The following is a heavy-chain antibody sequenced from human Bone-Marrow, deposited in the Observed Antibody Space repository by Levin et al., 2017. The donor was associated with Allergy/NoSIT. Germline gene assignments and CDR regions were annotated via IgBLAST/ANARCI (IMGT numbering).Heavy chain of an antibody. Sequence: PSETLSLTCTVSGGSFNSGSYYWSWIRQPAGKGLEWIGRIYASGSTYYHPSLKSRVTISADTSKNQFSLKLSSVTAADTAVYYCVGCVSAGFDAFDIWGQGTMVTVSS. CDR1: GGSFNSGSYY. CDR3: VGCVSAGFDAFDI. CDR2: IYASGST. D-gene: IGHD2-8*01. V-gene: IGHV4-61*02. J-gene: IGHJ3*02.